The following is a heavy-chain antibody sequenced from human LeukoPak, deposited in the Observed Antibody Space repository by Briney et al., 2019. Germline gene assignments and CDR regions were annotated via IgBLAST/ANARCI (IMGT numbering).Heavy chain of an antibody. D-gene: IGHD4-17*01. Sequence: KDGESLKISCKGSGYSFTSYWITWVRQMPGKGLEWMGRIDPSDSYTNYSPSFQGHVTISADKSISTAYLQWSSLKASDTTMYTRATVTTTYYYYGMDVWGQGTTVTVSS. CDR1: GYSFTSYW. J-gene: IGHJ6*02. CDR3: ATVTTTYYYYGMDV. CDR2: IDPSDSYT. V-gene: IGHV5-10-1*01.